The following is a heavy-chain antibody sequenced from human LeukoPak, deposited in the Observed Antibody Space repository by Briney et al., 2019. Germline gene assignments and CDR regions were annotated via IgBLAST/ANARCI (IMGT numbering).Heavy chain of an antibody. CDR1: AFTFSSYW. V-gene: IGHV3-7*01. CDR2: IKQDGSEK. D-gene: IGHD6-13*01. J-gene: IGHJ5*02. CDR3: ARGLESSSWYDV. Sequence: GGCMTLACAASAFTFSSYWMSWVRQAPGKGLEWVANIKQDGSEKYYVDSVKGRFTISRDNAKNSLYLQMNSLRAEDTAVYYCARGLESSSWYDVWGQGTLVTVSS.